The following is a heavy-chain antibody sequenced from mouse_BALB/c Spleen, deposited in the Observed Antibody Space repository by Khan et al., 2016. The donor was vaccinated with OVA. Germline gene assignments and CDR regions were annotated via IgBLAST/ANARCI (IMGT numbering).Heavy chain of an antibody. CDR1: GCTFTNYV. J-gene: IGHJ3*01. D-gene: IGHD4-1*01. V-gene: IGHV1S136*01. CDR2: INPDNAGT. Sequence: EVQLQESGPELVEPGASVKMSCKASGCTFTNYVIHWVKQKPGQGLEWIGYINPDNAGTRYNEQFKGKATLTSDISSTSAYMELLSLTSEDSAVYYCAREASSWDFSFPYWGQGTLVTVSA. CDR3: AREASSWDFSFPY.